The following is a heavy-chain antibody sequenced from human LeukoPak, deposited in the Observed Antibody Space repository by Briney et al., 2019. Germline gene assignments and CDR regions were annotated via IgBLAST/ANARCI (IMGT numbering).Heavy chain of an antibody. CDR3: ARDLGGEGGY. Sequence: GGSLRLSCVASGFTFSSYWMHWVRQAPGKGLEWVSYITASGTIFYADSVKGRFTISRDNVKNSLSLQMNSLRGEDAAIYYCARDLGGEGGYWGRGTLVTVSS. V-gene: IGHV3-69-1*02. J-gene: IGHJ4*02. D-gene: IGHD4-17*01. CDR2: ITASGTI. CDR1: GFTFSSYW.